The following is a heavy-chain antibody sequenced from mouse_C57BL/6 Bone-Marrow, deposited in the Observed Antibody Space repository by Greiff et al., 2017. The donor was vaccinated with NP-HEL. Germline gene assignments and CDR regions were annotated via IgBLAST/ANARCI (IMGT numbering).Heavy chain of an antibody. CDR3: ARHGGYYPFDY. D-gene: IGHD2-3*01. CDR1: GFTFSSYG. V-gene: IGHV5-6*01. J-gene: IGHJ2*01. Sequence: EVQLVESGGDLVKPGGSLKLSCAASGFTFSSYGMSWVRQTPDKRLEWVATISSGGSYTSYTDSVKGRFTISRDNAKNTLYLQMSSLKSEDTAMYYCARHGGYYPFDYWGQGTTLTVSS. CDR2: ISSGGSYT.